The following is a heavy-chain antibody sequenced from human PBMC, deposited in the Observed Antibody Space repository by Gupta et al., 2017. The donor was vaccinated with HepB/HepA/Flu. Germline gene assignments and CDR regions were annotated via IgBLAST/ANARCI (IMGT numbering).Heavy chain of an antibody. CDR1: GFTLGSYG. D-gene: IGHD3-10*01. CDR2: TLGGGGVT. J-gene: IGHJ5*02. CDR3: ARALYGWEGS. Sequence: EVRLVESGCGLVEPGGSLRPPCVTPGFTLGSYGLRWVRQAPEKGLEWVSNTLGGGGVTDYTDSVRGRFTISRDNSRNTFYLQMNNLRADDTAVYYCARALYGWEGSWGQGTLVTVSS. V-gene: IGHV3-23*04.